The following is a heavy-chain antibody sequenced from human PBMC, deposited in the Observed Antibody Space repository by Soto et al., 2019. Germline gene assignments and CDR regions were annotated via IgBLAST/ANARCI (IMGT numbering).Heavy chain of an antibody. J-gene: IGHJ6*02. Sequence: QVQLQESGPGLVKPSETLSLTCTVSGDSVSSSDFYWMWIRQPPGKGLEWLGDIAYSGGTHHKPSLKSRVSISGDTSKNQFSLKLSSVIAADTAVYYCARAYYYGSGRGRSMDVWGQGITVTVSS. D-gene: IGHD3-10*01. CDR3: ARAYYYGSGRGRSMDV. CDR2: IAYSGGT. CDR1: GDSVSSSDFY. V-gene: IGHV4-61*08.